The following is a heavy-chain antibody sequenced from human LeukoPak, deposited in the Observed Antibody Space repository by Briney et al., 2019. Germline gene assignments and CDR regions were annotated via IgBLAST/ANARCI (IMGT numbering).Heavy chain of an antibody. Sequence: GGSLRLSCAASGFTFSSYAMSWVRQAPGKGLEWVSVIYSGGSTYYADSVKGRFTISRDNSKNTLYLQMNSLRAEDTAVYYCAKYSSSWYDWFDPWGQGTLVTVSS. CDR2: IYSGGST. D-gene: IGHD6-13*01. CDR1: GFTFSSYA. V-gene: IGHV3-23*03. CDR3: AKYSSSWYDWFDP. J-gene: IGHJ5*02.